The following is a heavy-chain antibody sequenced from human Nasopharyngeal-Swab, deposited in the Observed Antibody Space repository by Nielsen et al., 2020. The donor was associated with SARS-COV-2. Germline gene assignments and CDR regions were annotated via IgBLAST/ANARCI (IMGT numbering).Heavy chain of an antibody. D-gene: IGHD5-24*01. CDR1: GFTFSSYS. CDR3: ARNPLRWLLRDRNYVDY. V-gene: IGHV3-48*04. CDR2: ISSSSSTI. Sequence: GESLKISCAASGFTFSSYSMNWVRQAPGKGLEWVSYISSSSSTIYYADSVKGRFTISRDNAKNSLYLQMNSLRAEDTAVYYCARNPLRWLLRDRNYVDYWGQGTLVTVSS. J-gene: IGHJ4*02.